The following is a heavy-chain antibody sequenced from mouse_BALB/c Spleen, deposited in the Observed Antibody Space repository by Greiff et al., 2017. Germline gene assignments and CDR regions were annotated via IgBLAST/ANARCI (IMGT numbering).Heavy chain of an antibody. Sequence: EVQLVESGGGLVKPGGSLKLSCAASGFTFSSYTMSWVRQTPEKRLEWVATISSGGSYTYYPDSVKGRFTISRDNAKNTLYLQMSSLKSEDTAMYYCTREGITTGAMDYWGQGTSVTVSS. CDR2: ISSGGSYT. CDR1: GFTFSSYT. V-gene: IGHV5-6-4*01. J-gene: IGHJ4*01. CDR3: TREGITTGAMDY. D-gene: IGHD2-4*01.